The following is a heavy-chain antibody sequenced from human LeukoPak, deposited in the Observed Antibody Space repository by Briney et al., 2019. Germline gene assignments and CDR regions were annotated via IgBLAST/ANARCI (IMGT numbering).Heavy chain of an antibody. CDR1: GFTLTTHS. J-gene: IGHJ4*02. Sequence: GGSLRLSCTASGFTLTTHSMNWVRQAPGKGLEWVSSISSSSSYIYYADSVKGRFTISRDNAKNSLYLQMSSLRAEDTAVYYCARKFVDTAMVEYYFDYWGQGTLVTVSS. D-gene: IGHD5-18*01. V-gene: IGHV3-21*01. CDR2: ISSSSSYI. CDR3: ARKFVDTAMVEYYFDY.